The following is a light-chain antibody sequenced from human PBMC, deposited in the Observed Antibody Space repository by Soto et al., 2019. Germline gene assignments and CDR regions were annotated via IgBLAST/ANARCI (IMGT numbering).Light chain of an antibody. CDR1: QNVNSN. Sequence: EVVVTQSPATLSLSPGERASLSCRASQNVNSNLAWYQQKPGQAPRLLIYGASTRATGIPARFSGSGSATEFTLTISSLQSEDFAVYFCQQYDDWPPWTFGQGTKVEIK. V-gene: IGKV3D-15*01. CDR3: QQYDDWPPWT. J-gene: IGKJ1*01. CDR2: GAS.